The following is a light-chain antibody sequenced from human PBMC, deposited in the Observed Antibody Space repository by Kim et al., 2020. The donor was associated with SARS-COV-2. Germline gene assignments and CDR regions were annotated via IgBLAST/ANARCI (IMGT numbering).Light chain of an antibody. V-gene: IGKV1-17*01. CDR3: LQNNTYPFT. CDR2: GAS. Sequence: AFVGDRVHITCRASQDIRDDLGWYQQNPGRALKRLIYGASSLQSGVPSRFGGSGSGTEFTLTISSLQPEDFATNFCLQNNTYPFTFGQGKPLEI. CDR1: QDIRDD. J-gene: IGKJ5*01.